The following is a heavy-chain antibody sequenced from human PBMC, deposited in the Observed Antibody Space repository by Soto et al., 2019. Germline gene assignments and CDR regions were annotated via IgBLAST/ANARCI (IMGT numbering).Heavy chain of an antibody. CDR3: ARGVKYGDSPLGWFDP. Sequence: QVQLQESGPGLVKPSQTLSLTCTVSGGSISSGGYYWSWIRQHPGKGLEWLGYIYYSGSTYYNPSLKSRVTISVDTSKHQYTLKLSSVTAADTAVYYYARGVKYGDSPLGWFDPWGQGTLVTVSS. CDR2: IYYSGST. V-gene: IGHV4-31*03. D-gene: IGHD4-17*01. J-gene: IGHJ5*02. CDR1: GGSISSGGYY.